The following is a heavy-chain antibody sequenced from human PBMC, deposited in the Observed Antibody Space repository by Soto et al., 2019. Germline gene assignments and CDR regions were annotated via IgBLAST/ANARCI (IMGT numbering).Heavy chain of an antibody. CDR3: AQLYGSGSYYNLDAFDI. V-gene: IGHV3-33*06. CDR1: GFTFSSYG. CDR2: IWYDGHNK. Sequence: PGGSLRLSCAPSGFTFSSYGIHWVRQAPGKGLEWVAVIWYDGHNKYYADSVKGRFTISRDNAKNSLYLQMNSLRAEDTAVYYCAQLYGSGSYYNLDAFDIWGQGTMVTVSS. D-gene: IGHD3-10*01. J-gene: IGHJ3*02.